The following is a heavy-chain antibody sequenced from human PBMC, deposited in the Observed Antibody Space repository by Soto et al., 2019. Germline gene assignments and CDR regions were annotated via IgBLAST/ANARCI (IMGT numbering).Heavy chain of an antibody. CDR2: IYYSGST. CDR1: GGSISNYY. J-gene: IGHJ5*02. V-gene: IGHV4-59*01. CDR3: ARPLFGRGNWFNP. Sequence: QVQLQESGPGLVKPSETLSLTCTVSGGSISNYYWSWNQQRPGKGLEWIGYIYYSGSTNYNPSLKSRVTISVDTSKNQFSLKLSSVTAADTAVYYCARPLFGRGNWFNPWGQGTLVTVSS. D-gene: IGHD3-10*01.